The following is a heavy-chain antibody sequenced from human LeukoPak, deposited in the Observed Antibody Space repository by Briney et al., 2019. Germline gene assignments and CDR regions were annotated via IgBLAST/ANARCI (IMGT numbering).Heavy chain of an antibody. V-gene: IGHV3-48*01. CDR3: ARDGWFGDYSRFDP. Sequence: PGGSLRLSRAASGFTFSSYSMNWVRQAPGKGLEWVSYISSASNTIYYADSVKGRFTISRDNAKNSLYLQMNSLRAEDTAMYYCARDGWFGDYSRFDPWGQGTLVTVSS. CDR2: ISSASNTI. CDR1: GFTFSSYS. J-gene: IGHJ5*02. D-gene: IGHD3-10*01.